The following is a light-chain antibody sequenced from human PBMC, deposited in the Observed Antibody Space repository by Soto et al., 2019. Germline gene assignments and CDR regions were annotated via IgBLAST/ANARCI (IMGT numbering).Light chain of an antibody. V-gene: IGLV1-51*01. CDR1: SSNIGNNY. Sequence: QSVLTQPPSVSAAPGQKVTISCSGSSSNIGNNYVSWYQHLPGTAPKLLIYDNNKRPSGIPDRFSGSKSGTSGTPGITGLQTGDEADYYCGTWDSSLSAVVLGGGTKLTVL. CDR2: DNN. J-gene: IGLJ2*01. CDR3: GTWDSSLSAVV.